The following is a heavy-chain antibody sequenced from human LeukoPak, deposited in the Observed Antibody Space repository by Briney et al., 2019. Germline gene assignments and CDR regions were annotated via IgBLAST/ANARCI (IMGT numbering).Heavy chain of an antibody. Sequence: GGSLRLSCAASGFTFSSYAISWVRQAPGQGLEWMGRIIPILGIANYAQKFQGRVTITADKSTGTAYMELSSLRSEDTAVYYCARALRGAAGHFDYWGQGTLVTVSS. CDR1: GFTFSSYA. D-gene: IGHD6-13*01. J-gene: IGHJ4*02. V-gene: IGHV1-69*04. CDR2: IIPILGIA. CDR3: ARALRGAAGHFDY.